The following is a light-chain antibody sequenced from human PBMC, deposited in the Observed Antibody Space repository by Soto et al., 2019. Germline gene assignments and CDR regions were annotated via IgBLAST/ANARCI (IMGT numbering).Light chain of an antibody. CDR3: QSYDNSLSVYV. V-gene: IGLV1-40*01. CDR1: ASNIGAPYD. CDR2: GDN. J-gene: IGLJ1*01. Sequence: QSVLTQPPSVSGAPGQRVSISCTGSASNIGAPYDVHWYQHLPGTAPKLLIYGDNNRPSGVPDRFSGSKSGTSASLAIIRLQAEDEGDYYCQSYDNSLSVYVFGTGTKVTVL.